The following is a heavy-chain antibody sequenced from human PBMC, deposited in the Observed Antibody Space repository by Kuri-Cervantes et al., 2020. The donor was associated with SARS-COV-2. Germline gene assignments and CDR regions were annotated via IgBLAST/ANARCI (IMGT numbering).Heavy chain of an antibody. CDR2: INPNRGGT. CDR3: ARKSSLTLLGWGWQYFDY. J-gene: IGHJ4*02. V-gene: IGHV1-2*02. Sequence: ASVNVSCKASGYTFTGYYMHWVRQAPGQGLAWMGWINPNRGGTNYTQKFQGRVIMTRDTSISTASMELGRLSSADAAVYYSARKSSLTLLGWGWQYFDYWGQGTLVTVSS. CDR1: GYTFTGYY. D-gene: IGHD3-16*01.